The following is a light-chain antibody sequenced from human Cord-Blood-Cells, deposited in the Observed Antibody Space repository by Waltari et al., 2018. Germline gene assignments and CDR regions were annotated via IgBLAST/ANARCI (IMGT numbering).Light chain of an antibody. CDR3: AAWDDSLSGPV. Sequence: QSVLTQSPSASGTPGQRVTIPCSGSSSNIGSNYVYWYQQLPGTAPKLLIYRNKPRPSGVPDRFSGSKSGTSASLAISGLRSEDEADYYCAAWDDSLSGPVFGGGTKLTVL. CDR1: SSNIGSNY. J-gene: IGLJ2*01. V-gene: IGLV1-47*01. CDR2: RNK.